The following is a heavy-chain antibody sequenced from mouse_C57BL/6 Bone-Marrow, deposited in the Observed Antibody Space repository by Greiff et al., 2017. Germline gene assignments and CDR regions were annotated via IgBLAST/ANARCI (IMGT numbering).Heavy chain of an antibody. D-gene: IGHD2-4*01. V-gene: IGHV1-15*01. Sequence: QVQLQQSGAELVRPGASVTLSCKASGYTFTDYEMHWVKQTPVHGLEWIGAIDPETGGTAYNQKFKGKAILTADKSSSTAYMELRSLTSEDSAVYYCTPIYYDYDGYWGQGTTLTVSS. CDR3: TPIYYDYDGY. CDR1: GYTFTDYE. CDR2: IDPETGGT. J-gene: IGHJ2*01.